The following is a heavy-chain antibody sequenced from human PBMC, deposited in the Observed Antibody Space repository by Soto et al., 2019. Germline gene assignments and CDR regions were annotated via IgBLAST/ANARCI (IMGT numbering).Heavy chain of an antibody. J-gene: IGHJ4*02. D-gene: IGHD2-8*01. CDR3: AKYCSSDVCFDY. Sequence: VGSLRLSCASSGFTFSSCSMNWVRQAPGKGLEWVSFISGSGDTKYYADSVKGRFTISRDNAKNSLYLQMSSLRDGDTAVYYCAKYCSSDVCFDYWGQGTLVTVSS. CDR1: GFTFSSCS. CDR2: ISGSGDTK. V-gene: IGHV3-48*02.